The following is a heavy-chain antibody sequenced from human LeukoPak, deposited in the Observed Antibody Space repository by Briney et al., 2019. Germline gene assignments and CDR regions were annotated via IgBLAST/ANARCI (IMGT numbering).Heavy chain of an antibody. CDR1: GGSFSGYY. Sequence: SEPLSLTCAVYGGSFSGYYWSWIRQPPGKGLEWIGEINHSGSTNYNPSLKSRVTISVDTSKNQFSLKLSSVTAADTAVYYCARDPSYGYLGRINWFDPWGQGTLVTVSS. CDR2: INHSGST. J-gene: IGHJ5*02. CDR3: ARDPSYGYLGRINWFDP. V-gene: IGHV4-34*01. D-gene: IGHD5-18*01.